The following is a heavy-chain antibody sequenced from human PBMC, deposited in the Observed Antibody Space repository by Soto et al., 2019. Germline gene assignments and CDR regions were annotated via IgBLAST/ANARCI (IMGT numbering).Heavy chain of an antibody. CDR3: ARERWLQPIDY. V-gene: IGHV3-74*01. D-gene: IGHD5-12*01. CDR1: GFTFSSYW. J-gene: IGHJ4*02. CDR2: INSDGSST. Sequence: TGGSLRLSCAASGFTFSSYWMHWVRQAPGKGLVWVSRINSDGSSTGYADSVKGRFTISRDNAKNTLYLQMNSLRAEDTAVYYCARERWLQPIDYWGQGTLVTVSS.